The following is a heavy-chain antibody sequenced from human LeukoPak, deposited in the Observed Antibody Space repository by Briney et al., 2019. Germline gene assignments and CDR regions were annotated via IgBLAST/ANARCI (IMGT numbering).Heavy chain of an antibody. D-gene: IGHD2-2*01. V-gene: IGHV3-74*03. CDR1: GFTLSGTW. Sequence: PGGSLRLSCAASGFTLSGTWMHWVRQPPGKGLVWVARITSDGISTTYAESVKGRFTISRDNAKNTLYLQVNSLRAEGTAVYYCARDWYHAIDYWGQGALVTVSS. CDR2: ITSDGIST. CDR3: ARDWYHAIDY. J-gene: IGHJ4*02.